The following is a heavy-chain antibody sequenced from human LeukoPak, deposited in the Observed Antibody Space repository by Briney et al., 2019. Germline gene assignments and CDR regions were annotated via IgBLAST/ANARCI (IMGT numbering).Heavy chain of an antibody. Sequence: GASVKVSCKASGYTFTSYDINWVRQATGQGLEWMGWRNTNSGNTGYAQKFQGRVTITRNTSISTAYMELSSLRSEDTAVYYCARGGSYSSWKLRFDPWGQGTLVTVSS. CDR1: GYTFTSYD. V-gene: IGHV1-8*03. J-gene: IGHJ5*02. D-gene: IGHD6-6*01. CDR2: RNTNSGNT. CDR3: ARGGSYSSWKLRFDP.